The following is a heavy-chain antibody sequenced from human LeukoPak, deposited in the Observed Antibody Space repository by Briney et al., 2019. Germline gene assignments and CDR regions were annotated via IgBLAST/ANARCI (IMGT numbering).Heavy chain of an antibody. CDR1: GFTFSSYA. CDR2: ISGSGGST. D-gene: IGHD6-19*01. CDR3: ARVYSDPEGIAVAGNGY. V-gene: IGHV3-23*01. Sequence: GGSLRLSCAASGFTFSSYAMSWVRQAPGKGLEWVSAISGSGGSTYYADSVKGRFTISRDNSKNTLYLQMNSLRAEDTAVYYCARVYSDPEGIAVAGNGYWGQGTLVTVSS. J-gene: IGHJ4*02.